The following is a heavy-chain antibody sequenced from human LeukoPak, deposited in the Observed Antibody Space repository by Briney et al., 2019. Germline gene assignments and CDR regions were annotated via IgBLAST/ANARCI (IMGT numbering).Heavy chain of an antibody. V-gene: IGHV1-2*02. Sequence: GASVKVSCKASGYTFTGYYMHWVRQAPGQGLEWMGWINPNSGGTNYAQKFQGRVTMTRDTSISTAYMELSRLRSDDTAVYYCARGSGSSKEPPVDYWGQGALVTVSS. CDR1: GYTFTGYY. J-gene: IGHJ4*02. CDR2: INPNSGGT. D-gene: IGHD1-26*01. CDR3: ARGSGSSKEPPVDY.